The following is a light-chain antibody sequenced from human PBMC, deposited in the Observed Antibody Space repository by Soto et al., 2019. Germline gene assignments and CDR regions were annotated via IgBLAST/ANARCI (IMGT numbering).Light chain of an antibody. CDR3: VSYTSSTTYG. V-gene: IGLV2-14*03. J-gene: IGLJ1*01. CDR1: SSDVDGSNF. CDR2: DVA. Sequence: QSALTQPASVSDSPGQSITISCTGTSSDVDGSNFVSWYQQHPGKPPKLIIYDVANRPSGVSNRFSGSKSGSTASLIISRLQTEDEADYYCVSYTSSTTYGFGTGTKVTVL.